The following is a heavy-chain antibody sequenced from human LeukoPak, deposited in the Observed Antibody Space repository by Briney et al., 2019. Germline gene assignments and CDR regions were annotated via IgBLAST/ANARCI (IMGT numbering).Heavy chain of an antibody. Sequence: SETLSLTCTVSGGSVSSGSYYWSWIRQPPGKGLEWIGYIYYSGSTNYNPSLKSRVTISVDTSKNQLSLKLSSVTAADTAVYYCARHGNHGYSYGYYFDYWGQGTLVTVSS. D-gene: IGHD5-18*01. CDR2: IYYSGST. CDR1: GGSVSSGSYY. V-gene: IGHV4-61*01. J-gene: IGHJ4*02. CDR3: ARHGNHGYSYGYYFDY.